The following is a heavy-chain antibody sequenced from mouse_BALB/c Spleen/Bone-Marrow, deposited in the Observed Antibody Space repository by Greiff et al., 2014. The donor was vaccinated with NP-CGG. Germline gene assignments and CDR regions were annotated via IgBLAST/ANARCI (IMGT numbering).Heavy chain of an antibody. CDR3: ARYYYGSSLFAY. CDR1: GFNIKDTY. D-gene: IGHD1-1*01. J-gene: IGHJ3*01. CDR2: IDPANGNT. Sequence: VQLQQSGAELVKPGASAKLSCTASGFNIKDTYMYWVKQRPEQGLEWIGRIDPANGNTKYDPKFQDKATITADTSSNTAYLQLSSLTSEDTAVYYCARYYYGSSLFAYWGQGTLVTVSA. V-gene: IGHV14-3*02.